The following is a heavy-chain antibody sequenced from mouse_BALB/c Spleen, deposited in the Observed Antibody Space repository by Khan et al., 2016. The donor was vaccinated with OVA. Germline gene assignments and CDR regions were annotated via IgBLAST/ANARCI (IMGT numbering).Heavy chain of an antibody. CDR1: GYAFTNYL. D-gene: IGHD3-2*02. Sequence: QVQLKQSGAELVRPGTSVKVSCKASGYAFTNYLIEWVKQRPGQGLEWIGVINPGSGGTNYNEKIKGKATMTADKYSNTAYMQRSSLTSDDSAVYFCSRSGYGFGAYWGPGTLVTVSA. CDR2: INPGSGGT. CDR3: SRSGYGFGAY. V-gene: IGHV1-54*01. J-gene: IGHJ3*01.